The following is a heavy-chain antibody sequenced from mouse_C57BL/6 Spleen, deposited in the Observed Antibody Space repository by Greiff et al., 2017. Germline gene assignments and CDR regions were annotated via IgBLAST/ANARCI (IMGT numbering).Heavy chain of an antibody. Sequence: QVQLQQPGAELVMPGASVKLSCKASGYTFTSYWMHWVKQRPGQGLEWIGEIDPSDSYTNYNQKFKGKSTLTVDKSSSTAYMQLSSLTSEDSAVYYWALYYGNSLGAYWGQGTLVTVSA. CDR1: GYTFTSYW. J-gene: IGHJ3*01. V-gene: IGHV1-69*01. D-gene: IGHD2-1*01. CDR2: IDPSDSYT. CDR3: ALYYGNSLGAY.